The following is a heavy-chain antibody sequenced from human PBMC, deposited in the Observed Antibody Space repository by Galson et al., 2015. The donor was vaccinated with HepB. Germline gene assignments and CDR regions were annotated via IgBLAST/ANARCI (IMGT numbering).Heavy chain of an antibody. D-gene: IGHD5-12*01. Sequence: SVKVSCKASGGTFSSYAISWVRQAPGQGLEWMGGIIPIFGTANYAQKFQGRVTITADESTSTAYMELSSLRSEDTAVYCCARKDIVATIGWFDPWGQGTLVTVSS. CDR2: IIPIFGTA. CDR1: GGTFSSYA. V-gene: IGHV1-69*13. J-gene: IGHJ5*02. CDR3: ARKDIVATIGWFDP.